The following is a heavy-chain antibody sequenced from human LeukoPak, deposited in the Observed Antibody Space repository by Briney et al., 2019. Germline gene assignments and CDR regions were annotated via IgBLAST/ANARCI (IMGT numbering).Heavy chain of an antibody. V-gene: IGHV5-51*01. CDR1: GYTFTSYW. CDR2: IYPDDSNT. J-gene: IGHJ5*02. Sequence: GESLKISCKDSGYTFTSYWIGWVRQMPGKGLEWMGIIYPDDSNTKYSPSFQGQATISADKSISTAYLQWSSLKASDTAMHYCARAAAGTFWFDPWGQGTLVTVSS. D-gene: IGHD6-13*01. CDR3: ARAAAGTFWFDP.